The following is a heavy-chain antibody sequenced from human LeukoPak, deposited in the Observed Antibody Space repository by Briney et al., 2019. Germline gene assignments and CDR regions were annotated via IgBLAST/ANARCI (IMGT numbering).Heavy chain of an antibody. CDR1: GFTFSSYA. CDR2: ISGSGGST. J-gene: IGHJ4*02. V-gene: IGHV3-23*01. CDR3: AGHSSGVGHFEY. Sequence: GGSLRLSCAASGFTFSSYAMSWVRQAPGKGLEWVSAISGSGGSTYYADSAKGRFTISRDNSKNTLYLQMNSLRAEDTAVYYCAGHSSGVGHFEYWGQGTLVTVSS. D-gene: IGHD6-19*01.